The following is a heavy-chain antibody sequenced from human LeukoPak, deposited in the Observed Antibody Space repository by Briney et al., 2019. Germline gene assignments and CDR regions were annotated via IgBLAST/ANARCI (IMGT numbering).Heavy chain of an antibody. CDR2: INHSGST. CDR1: GGSFSGYY. Sequence: SETLSLTCAVYGGSFSGYYWSWIRQPPGKGLEWIGEINHSGSTNYNPSLKSQVTISVDTSKNQFSLKLSSVTAADTAVYYCARERPSYYDILTGYYPRSLPYYFDYWGQGTLVTVSS. CDR3: ARERPSYYDILTGYYPRSLPYYFDY. V-gene: IGHV4-34*01. D-gene: IGHD3-9*01. J-gene: IGHJ4*02.